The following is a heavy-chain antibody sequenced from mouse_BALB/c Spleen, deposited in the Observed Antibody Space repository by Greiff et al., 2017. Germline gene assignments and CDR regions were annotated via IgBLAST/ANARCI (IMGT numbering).Heavy chain of an antibody. J-gene: IGHJ2*01. V-gene: IGHV14-4*02. CDR3: NLYYYGSSSLDY. CDR2: IDPENGDT. CDR1: GFNIKDYY. D-gene: IGHD1-1*01. Sequence: VQLKQSGAELVRSGASVKLSCTASGFNIKDYYMHWVKQRPEQGLEWIGWIDPENGDTEYAPKFQGKATMTADTSSNTAYLQLSSLTSEDTAVYYCNLYYYGSSSLDYWGQGTTLTVSS.